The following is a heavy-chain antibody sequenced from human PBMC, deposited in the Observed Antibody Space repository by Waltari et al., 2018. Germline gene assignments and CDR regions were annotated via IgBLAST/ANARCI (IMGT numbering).Heavy chain of an antibody. V-gene: IGHV4-39*01. CDR2: IYYSGST. CDR1: GGSISISTYY. D-gene: IGHD3-10*01. CDR3: ARIITSTKGYYFDY. Sequence: QLQLQESGPGLVKPSETLSLTCTVSGGSISISTYYWGWIRQPPGKGLGWIGNIYYSGSTNYPPSLRSRVTVSVDTSKNQFSLKLSSVTAADTAVYYCARIITSTKGYYFDYWGQGTLVTVSS. J-gene: IGHJ4*02.